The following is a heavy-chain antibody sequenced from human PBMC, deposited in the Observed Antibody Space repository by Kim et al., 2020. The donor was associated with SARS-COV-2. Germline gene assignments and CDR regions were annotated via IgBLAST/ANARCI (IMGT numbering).Heavy chain of an antibody. D-gene: IGHD6-13*01. Sequence: STNYNPSLKGRVTMSMDTSGNQFSLKMTSLTAADAAVYFCARGTSTWFPDYWGLGTLVTVSS. V-gene: IGHV4-59*09. CDR3: ARGTSTWFPDY. CDR2: ST. J-gene: IGHJ4*02.